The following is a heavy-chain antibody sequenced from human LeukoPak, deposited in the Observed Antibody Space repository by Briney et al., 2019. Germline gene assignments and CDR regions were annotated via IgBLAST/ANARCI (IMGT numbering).Heavy chain of an antibody. V-gene: IGHV3-21*01. CDR1: CG. D-gene: IGHD4-17*01. Sequence: CGLHWVLQAPGKGLAWVSSISSSSSYIYYADSVKGRFTISRDNSKNTLYLQMNSLRAEDTAVYYCAKAYGDYDYWGQGTLVTVSS. CDR2: ISSSSSYI. J-gene: IGHJ4*02. CDR3: AKAYGDYDY.